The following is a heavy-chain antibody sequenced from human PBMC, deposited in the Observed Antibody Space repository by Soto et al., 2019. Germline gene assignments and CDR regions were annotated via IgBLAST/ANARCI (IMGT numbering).Heavy chain of an antibody. Sequence: GGSLRLSCAASGFTFSSYAVHWVRQAPGKGLEWVAVISYDGSNKYYADSVKGRFTISRDNSKNTLYLQMNSLRAEDTAVYYCARGDYYDSSGSNYYGMDVWGQGTTVTVSS. V-gene: IGHV3-30-3*01. J-gene: IGHJ6*02. CDR3: ARGDYYDSSGSNYYGMDV. D-gene: IGHD3-22*01. CDR2: ISYDGSNK. CDR1: GFTFSSYA.